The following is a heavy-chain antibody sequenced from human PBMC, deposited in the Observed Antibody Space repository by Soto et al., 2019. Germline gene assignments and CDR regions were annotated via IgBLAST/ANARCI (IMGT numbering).Heavy chain of an antibody. V-gene: IGHV4-59*01. Sequence: SETLSLTCTVSGGSISGSYWSWIRQTPGKVLEWVGYIHYSGSTNYNPSLKSRVTMSVDSAKNQFSLQLSSVTAADTAVYFCTKYGGTDAEGYSFDYWGQGALVTV. CDR3: TKYGGTDAEGYSFDY. D-gene: IGHD2-15*01. J-gene: IGHJ4*02. CDR2: IHYSGST. CDR1: GGSISGSY.